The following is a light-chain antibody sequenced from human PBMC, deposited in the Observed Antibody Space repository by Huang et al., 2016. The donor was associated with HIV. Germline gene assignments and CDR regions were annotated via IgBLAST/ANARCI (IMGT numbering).Light chain of an antibody. CDR1: QDISDY. J-gene: IGKJ1*01. CDR3: QKYDSAPRT. V-gene: IGKV1-27*01. CDR2: SAS. Sequence: DIQMTQSPSSLSASVGDRITITCRASQDISDYLAWYQLKPGKVPKVLIHSASTLQSGVPSRLSGSGAGTDFTLTISSLQPEDVALYFCQKYDSAPRTFGQGTKVEI.